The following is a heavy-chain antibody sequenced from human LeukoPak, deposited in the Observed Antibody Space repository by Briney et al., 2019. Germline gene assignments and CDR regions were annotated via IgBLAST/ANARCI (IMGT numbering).Heavy chain of an antibody. D-gene: IGHD2-8*01. V-gene: IGHV4-39*07. J-gene: IGHJ4*02. Sequence: SETLSLTCAVSGASISNPSYHWGWIRQPPGKGLEWIGSMYYTGITYHNPSLKSRVTISLDTSKNQFSLKLNSVTAADTAVYYCARLTNGNPGDYWGQGTLVTVSS. CDR3: ARLTNGNPGDY. CDR1: GASISNPSYH. CDR2: MYYTGIT.